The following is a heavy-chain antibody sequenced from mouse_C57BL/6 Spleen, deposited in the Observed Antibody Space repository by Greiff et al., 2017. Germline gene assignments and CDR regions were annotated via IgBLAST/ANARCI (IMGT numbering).Heavy chain of an antibody. CDR3: ARQVYEYYPFGY. D-gene: IGHD2-4*01. CDR2: ISSGGSYT. Sequence: EVKLVESGGDLVKPGGSLKLSCAASGFTFSSYGMSWVRQTPDKRLEWVATISSGGSYTYYPDSVKGRFTISRDNAKNTLYLQMSSLKSEDTAMYYGARQVYEYYPFGYWGQGTLVTVSA. V-gene: IGHV5-6*01. CDR1: GFTFSSYG. J-gene: IGHJ3*01.